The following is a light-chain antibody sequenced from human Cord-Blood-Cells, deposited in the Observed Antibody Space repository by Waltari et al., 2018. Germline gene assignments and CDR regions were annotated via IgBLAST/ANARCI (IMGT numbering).Light chain of an antibody. CDR3: NSRDSSGNHWV. V-gene: IGLV3-19*01. J-gene: IGLJ3*02. CDR2: GKN. Sequence: SSELTQDPAVSVALGQTVRITCQGDSLRSYYASWYQPKPGQAPVLVIYGKNNRPSGITDRFSGSSSGNTASLTITGAQAEDEADYYCNSRDSSGNHWVFGGGTKLTVL. CDR1: SLRSYY.